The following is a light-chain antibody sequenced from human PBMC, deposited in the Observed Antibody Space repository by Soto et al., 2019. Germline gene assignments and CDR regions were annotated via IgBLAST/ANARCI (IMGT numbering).Light chain of an antibody. J-gene: IGKJ4*01. V-gene: IGKV3-11*01. Sequence: EFVLTQSPATLSLSPGDRATLSCRASQTVSSYLAWYQQKPGQAPRLLIYDASSRATGIPARFSGSGSGTDFTLTLTSLEPEDFAVYYCQQRSDWPSTFGGGTKVEIK. CDR3: QQRSDWPST. CDR2: DAS. CDR1: QTVSSY.